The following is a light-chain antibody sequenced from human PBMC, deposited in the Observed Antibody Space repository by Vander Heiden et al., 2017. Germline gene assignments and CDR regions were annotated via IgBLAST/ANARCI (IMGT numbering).Light chain of an antibody. CDR2: KAT. CDR3: QQYRTDWT. J-gene: IGKJ1*01. Sequence: DIQMTQSPPTLSASAGDTVIITCRARESVNMWLAWYQQQPGKAPNVLIHKATTLKSGVPSRFSGSGFGTEFTLTISSLEPDDFATYYCQQYRTDWTFGQGTKVEI. V-gene: IGKV1-5*03. CDR1: ESVNMW.